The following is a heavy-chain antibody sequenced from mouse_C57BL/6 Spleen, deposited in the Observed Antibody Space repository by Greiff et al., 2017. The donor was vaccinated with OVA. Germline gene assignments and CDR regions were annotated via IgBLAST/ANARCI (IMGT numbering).Heavy chain of an antibody. J-gene: IGHJ2*01. Sequence: LVESGAELARPGASVKLSCKASGYTFTSYCISWVKQRTGQGLEWIGEIYPRSGNTYYNEKFKGKATLTADKSSSTAYIELRSLTSEDSAVYFCARKGDDYDDFDYWGQGTTLTVSS. CDR3: ARKGDDYDDFDY. V-gene: IGHV1-81*01. D-gene: IGHD2-4*01. CDR1: GYTFTSYC. CDR2: IYPRSGNT.